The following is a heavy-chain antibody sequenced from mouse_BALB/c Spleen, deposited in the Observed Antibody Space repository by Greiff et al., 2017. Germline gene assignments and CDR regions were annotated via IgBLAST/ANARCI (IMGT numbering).Heavy chain of an antibody. D-gene: IGHD2-2*01. V-gene: IGHV5-12-1*01. J-gene: IGHJ4*01. CDR1: GFAFSSYD. CDR2: ISSGGGST. CDR3: ATDGYDGGYAMDY. Sequence: DVHLVESGGGLVKPGGSLKLSCAASGFAFSSYDMSWVRQTPEKRLEWVAYISSGGGSTYYPDTVKGRFTISRDNAKNTLYLQMSSLNSEDTAMYYCATDGYDGGYAMDYWGQGTSVTVSS.